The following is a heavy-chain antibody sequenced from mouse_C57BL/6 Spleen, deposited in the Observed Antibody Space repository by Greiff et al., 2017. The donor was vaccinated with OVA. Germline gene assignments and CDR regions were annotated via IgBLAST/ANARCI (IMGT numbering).Heavy chain of an antibody. V-gene: IGHV5-17*01. J-gene: IGHJ2*01. CDR2: ISSGSSTI. Sequence: DVQLQESGGGLVKPGGSLKLSCAASGFTFSDYGMHWVRQAPEKGLEWVAYISSGSSTIYYADTVKGRFTISRDNAKNTLFLQMTSLRSEDTAMYYCARRDDYDDYFDYWGQGTTLTVSS. CDR3: ARRDDYDDYFDY. CDR1: GFTFSDYG. D-gene: IGHD2-4*01.